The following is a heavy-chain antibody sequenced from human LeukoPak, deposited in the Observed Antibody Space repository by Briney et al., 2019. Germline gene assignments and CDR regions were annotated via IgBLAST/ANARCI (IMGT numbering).Heavy chain of an antibody. V-gene: IGHV4-31*03. J-gene: IGHJ4*02. CDR3: ARVVGLQTGRFDY. CDR2: IYYSGST. CDR1: GGSISSGGYY. D-gene: IGHD1-14*01. Sequence: PSETLSLTCTVSGGSISSGGYYWSWIRQHPGKGLEWIGYIYYSGSTYYNPSLKSRVTISVDTSKNQFSLKLSSVTAADTAVYYCARVVGLQTGRFDYWGQGTLVTVSS.